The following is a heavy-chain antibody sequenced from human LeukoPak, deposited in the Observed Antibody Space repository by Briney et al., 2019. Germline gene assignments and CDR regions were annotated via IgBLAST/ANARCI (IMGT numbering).Heavy chain of an antibody. J-gene: IGHJ3*02. D-gene: IGHD1-1*01. CDR2: ISSSSGTI. Sequence: PGGSLRLSCAASGFTFSFYNMNWVRQAPGKGLEWVSYISSSSGTIYYTDSVKGRFTISRDNAKNSLYLQMNSLRAEDTAVYYCAREGNWNKALGAFDIWGQGTMVTVSS. CDR3: AREGNWNKALGAFDI. CDR1: GFTFSFYN. V-gene: IGHV3-48*04.